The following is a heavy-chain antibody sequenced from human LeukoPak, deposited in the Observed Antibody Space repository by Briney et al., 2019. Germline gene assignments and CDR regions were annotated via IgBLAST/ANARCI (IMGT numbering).Heavy chain of an antibody. D-gene: IGHD4-11*01. V-gene: IGHV3-48*03. CDR1: GFTFSSYE. CDR2: ISSSGRTT. Sequence: TGGSLRLSCAASGFTFSSYEMSWVRQAPGKGLEWGSYISSSGRTTYYADSVKGRFTISRDNAKNSLYLQMNSLRAEDTAVYYCARVFYGMTTYFDYWGQGTLVTVSS. J-gene: IGHJ4*02. CDR3: ARVFYGMTTYFDY.